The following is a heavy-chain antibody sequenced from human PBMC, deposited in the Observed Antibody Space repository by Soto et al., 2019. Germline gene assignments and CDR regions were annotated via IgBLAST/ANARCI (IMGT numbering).Heavy chain of an antibody. Sequence: AGGSLRLSCAASGFTFSSYEMNWVRQAPGKGLECVSYISSSGGIIYYADSVKGRFTISRDSAKNSLYLQMNSLRAEDTAVYYCARDSSMDVWGQATTVTVSS. V-gene: IGHV3-48*03. CDR2: ISSSGGII. CDR1: GFTFSSYE. J-gene: IGHJ6*01. CDR3: ARDSSMDV.